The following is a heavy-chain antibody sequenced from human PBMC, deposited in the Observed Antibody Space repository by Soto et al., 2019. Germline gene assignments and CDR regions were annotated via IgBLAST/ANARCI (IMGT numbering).Heavy chain of an antibody. J-gene: IGHJ4*02. CDR3: ARSRNGGVADSFDY. CDR1: GFTFRRHA. Sequence: QVQLVASGGGVVQQGRSLTLSCEASGFTFRRHAIHWVRQAPGKGLEWVAVISRDGSNEYYEDSVKGRFTISRDNSKNTLFLQLNNLRLEDTAVYYCARSRNGGVADSFDYWGQGTLVTVSS. D-gene: IGHD3-10*01. V-gene: IGHV3-30-3*01. CDR2: ISRDGSNE.